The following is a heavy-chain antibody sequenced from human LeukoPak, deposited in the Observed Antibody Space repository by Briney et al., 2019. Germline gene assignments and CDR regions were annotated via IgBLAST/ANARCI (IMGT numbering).Heavy chain of an antibody. J-gene: IGHJ5*02. CDR1: GFTFSSYA. Sequence: GGSLRLSCAASGFTFSSYAMHWVRQAPGKGLEWVAVISYDGSNKYCADSVKGRFTISRDNAKNSLYLQMNSLRAEDTAVYYCARDGPPYGDYLSNWFDPWGQGTLVTVSS. D-gene: IGHD4-17*01. CDR3: ARDGPPYGDYLSNWFDP. V-gene: IGHV3-30-3*01. CDR2: ISYDGSNK.